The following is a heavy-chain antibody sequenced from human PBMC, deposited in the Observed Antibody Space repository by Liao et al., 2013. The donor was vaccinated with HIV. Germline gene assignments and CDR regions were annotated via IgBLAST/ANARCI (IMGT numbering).Heavy chain of an antibody. V-gene: IGHV4-61*02. D-gene: IGHD3-3*01. Sequence: QVQLQESGPGLVKPSQTLSLTCTVSGGSISSGSYYWSWIRQPAGKGLEWIGRIYTSGSTNYNPSLKSRVTISVDTSKNQFSLKLSSVTAADTAVYYCARGHYDFWSGYSPIDYWGQGTLVTVSS. CDR2: IYTSGST. CDR3: ARGHYDFWSGYSPIDY. J-gene: IGHJ4*02. CDR1: GGSISSGSYY.